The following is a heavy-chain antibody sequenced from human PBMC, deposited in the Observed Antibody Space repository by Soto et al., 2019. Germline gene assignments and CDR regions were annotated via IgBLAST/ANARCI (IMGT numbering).Heavy chain of an antibody. CDR2: IYYSGST. J-gene: IGHJ6*02. V-gene: IGHV4-30-4*01. CDR1: GGSISRGNYY. D-gene: IGHD5-18*01. CDR3: ARASPVVTDV. Sequence: QVQLQESGPGLVMPSQTLSLTCTVFGGSISRGNYYWSWFRQPPGKGLEWIGYIYYSGSTYYNPSLKSRVTISVDTSKNQFSLKLSSVTAADTAVYYCARASPVVTDVWGQGTTVTVSS.